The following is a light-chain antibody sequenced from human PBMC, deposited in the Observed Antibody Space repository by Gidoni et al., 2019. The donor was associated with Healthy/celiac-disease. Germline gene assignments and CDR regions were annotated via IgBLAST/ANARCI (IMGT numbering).Light chain of an antibody. CDR2: AAS. Sequence: SSLSASVGDRVTITCRASQSISSYLNWYQQKPGKAPKLLIYAASSLQSGVPSRFSGSGSGTDFTLTISSLQPEDFATYYCQQSYSTAITFGQXTRLEIK. V-gene: IGKV1-39*01. CDR3: QQSYSTAIT. CDR1: QSISSY. J-gene: IGKJ5*01.